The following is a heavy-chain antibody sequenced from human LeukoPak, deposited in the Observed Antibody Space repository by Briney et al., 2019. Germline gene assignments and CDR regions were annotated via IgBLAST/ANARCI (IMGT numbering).Heavy chain of an antibody. D-gene: IGHD1-26*01. CDR1: GGTFSSYA. Sequence: ASVKVSCKASGGTFSSYAISWVRQAPGQGLEWMGGIIPVFGTANYAQKFQGRVTITADESTSTAYMELSSLRSEDTAVYYCARDGSYGFDYWGQGTLVTVSS. J-gene: IGHJ4*02. CDR3: ARDGSYGFDY. CDR2: IIPVFGTA. V-gene: IGHV1-69*13.